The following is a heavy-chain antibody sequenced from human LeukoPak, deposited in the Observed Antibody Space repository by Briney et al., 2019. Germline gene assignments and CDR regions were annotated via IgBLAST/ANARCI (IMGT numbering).Heavy chain of an antibody. CDR1: GGSFSGYY. CDR2: INHSGST. Sequence: SETLSLTCAVHGGSFSGYYWSWLRQPPGKGLEWIGEINHSGSTNYNPSLKSRVTISVDTSKNQFSLKLSSVTAADTAVYYCARGLLAGIVVVVAAKGNWFDPWGQGTLVTVSS. CDR3: ARGLLAGIVVVVAAKGNWFDP. V-gene: IGHV4-34*01. D-gene: IGHD2-15*01. J-gene: IGHJ5*02.